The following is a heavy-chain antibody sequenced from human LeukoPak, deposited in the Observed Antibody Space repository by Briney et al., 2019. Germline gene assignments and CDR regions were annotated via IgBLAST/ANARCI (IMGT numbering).Heavy chain of an antibody. CDR1: GFTVSSNY. V-gene: IGHV3-53*01. CDR2: IYSGGST. D-gene: IGHD1-26*01. J-gene: IGHJ4*02. CDR3: ARIRGGSYRDFDY. Sequence: GGSLRLSCAASGFTVSSNYMSWVRQAPGKGLEWVSVIYSGGSTYYADSVKGRFTISRDNSKNTLYLQMNSLRAEDAAVYYCARIRGGSYRDFDYWGQGTPVTVSS.